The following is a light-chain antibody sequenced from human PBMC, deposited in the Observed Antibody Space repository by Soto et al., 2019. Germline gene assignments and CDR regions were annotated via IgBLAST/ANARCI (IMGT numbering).Light chain of an antibody. CDR1: QSISRN. J-gene: IGKJ1*01. CDR3: QESYSTS. V-gene: IGKV1-39*01. CDR2: TAS. Sequence: IQMTQSPSSLSASVGDRVTITCRASQSISRNLNWYQQKPGKAPELLIYTASNLQSGVPSRFSGSGSGTDFALTISSLQPEDIATYYCQESYSTSFGQGTTVDIK.